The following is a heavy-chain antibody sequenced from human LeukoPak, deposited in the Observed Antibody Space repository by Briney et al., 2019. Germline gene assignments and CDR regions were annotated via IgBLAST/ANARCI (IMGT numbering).Heavy chain of an antibody. CDR3: AKGNCYGSGSYGYFDY. J-gene: IGHJ4*02. D-gene: IGHD3-10*01. CDR2: ISGSGGNT. Sequence: GGSLRLSCAASGLTFSTYAMSWVRQAPGKGLEWVSAISGSGGNTFFADSVKGRFTIFRDNSKNTVYLQMNSLRAEDTAVYYCAKGNCYGSGSYGYFDYWGQGTLVTVSS. CDR1: GLTFSTYA. V-gene: IGHV3-23*01.